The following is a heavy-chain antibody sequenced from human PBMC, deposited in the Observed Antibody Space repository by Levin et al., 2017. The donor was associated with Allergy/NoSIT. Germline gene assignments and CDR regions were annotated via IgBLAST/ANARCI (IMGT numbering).Heavy chain of an antibody. CDR2: ISSSSSTI. CDR1: GFTFSSYS. Sequence: GGSLRLSCAASGFTFSSYSMNWVRQAPGKGLEWVSYISSSSSTIYYADSVKGRFTISRDNAKNSLYLQMNSLRAEDTAVYYCARDPEMENDYGMDVWGQGTTVTVS. D-gene: IGHD5-24*01. V-gene: IGHV3-48*01. J-gene: IGHJ6*02. CDR3: ARDPEMENDYGMDV.